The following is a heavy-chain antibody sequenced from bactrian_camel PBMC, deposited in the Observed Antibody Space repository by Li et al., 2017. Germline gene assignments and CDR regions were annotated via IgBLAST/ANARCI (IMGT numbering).Heavy chain of an antibody. V-gene: IGHV3S1*01. D-gene: IGHD5*01. CDR1: GYTYTPNC. CDR2: IAYDGWVT. J-gene: IGHJ4*01. Sequence: VQLVESGGGSVQAGGSLRLSCAASGYTYTPNCMAWFRQAPGKGLEWVAQIAYDGWVTRYHDSAKGRFTISGDNARNTLYLQMNSLRTEDTAMYYCAKDWGSRTVSKGQGTQVTVS.